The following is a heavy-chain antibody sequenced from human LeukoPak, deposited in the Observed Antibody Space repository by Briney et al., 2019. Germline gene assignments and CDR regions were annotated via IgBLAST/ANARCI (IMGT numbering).Heavy chain of an antibody. D-gene: IGHD2-15*01. CDR3: ARSAKDCSGGKCFHTGFDY. CDR2: INDSGDT. J-gene: IGHJ4*01. CDR1: GGSFSGYY. Sequence: SETLSLTCAVYGGSFSGYYWSWIRQPPGKGLEWIADINDSGDTNYYPSLKSRVTISEDTSKNQFSLKLSSVTAADTAVYYCARSAKDCSGGKCFHTGFDYWGQEPWSPSPQ. V-gene: IGHV4-34*01.